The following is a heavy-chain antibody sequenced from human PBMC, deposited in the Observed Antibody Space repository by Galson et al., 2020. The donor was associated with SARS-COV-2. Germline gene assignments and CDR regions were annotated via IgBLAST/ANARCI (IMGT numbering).Heavy chain of an antibody. V-gene: IGHV3-23*01. J-gene: IGHJ6*02. CDR3: AKVFTYYYYGMDV. CDR1: GFTFSNYA. CDR2: ISHSGAST. Sequence: GGSLRLSCAASGFTFSNYAMSWVRQAPGKGLEWVSAISHSGASTYYADSVKGRFSISRDNSKNTLYLQMSSLRAEDTALYYCAKVFTYYYYGMDVWGQVTTVTVSS. D-gene: IGHD3-16*01.